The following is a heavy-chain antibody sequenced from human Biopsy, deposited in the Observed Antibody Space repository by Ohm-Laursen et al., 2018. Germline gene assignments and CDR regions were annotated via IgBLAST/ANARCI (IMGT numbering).Heavy chain of an antibody. CDR1: GFTLSSYA. Sequence: GSLRLSCAASGFTLSSYALSWVRQAPRKGLEWVSVIYSGDSTYYADSVKGRFTISRDESKNTLYLQMNRLRAEDTAVYHCARATYSSGHKIDSWGQGTLVTVSS. V-gene: IGHV3-53*01. CDR3: ARATYSSGHKIDS. CDR2: IYSGDST. D-gene: IGHD6-25*01. J-gene: IGHJ4*02.